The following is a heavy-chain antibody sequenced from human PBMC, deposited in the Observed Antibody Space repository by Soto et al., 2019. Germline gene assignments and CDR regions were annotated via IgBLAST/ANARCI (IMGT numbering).Heavy chain of an antibody. CDR2: MNPNSGNT. Sequence: QVQLVQSGAEVKKPGASVKVSCKASGYTFTSYDINWVRQSTGQGLEWMGWMNPNSGNTGYAQKFQGRVNMTRNTSVSTAYMEMSSLRSENTAVYYCARESGRNFDYWGQGTLVTVSS. V-gene: IGHV1-8*01. CDR3: ARESGRNFDY. D-gene: IGHD1-1*01. CDR1: GYTFTSYD. J-gene: IGHJ4*02.